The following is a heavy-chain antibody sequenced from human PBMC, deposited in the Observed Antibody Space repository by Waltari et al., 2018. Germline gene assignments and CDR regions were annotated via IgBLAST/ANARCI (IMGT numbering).Heavy chain of an antibody. D-gene: IGHD3-3*01. J-gene: IGHJ2*01. Sequence: QTQLVQSGVEVKRPGASVKVSCKASGYSFSDYKITWGRQAPGQGLEWMGWISGYNYETNYAQNFQGRVTMTTDRSTATAYLELTSLKSDDTAVYYCARGAVFGVVINWYFDLWGPGTLVTVSS. CDR1: GYSFSDYK. CDR2: ISGYNYET. V-gene: IGHV1-18*04. CDR3: ARGAVFGVVINWYFDL.